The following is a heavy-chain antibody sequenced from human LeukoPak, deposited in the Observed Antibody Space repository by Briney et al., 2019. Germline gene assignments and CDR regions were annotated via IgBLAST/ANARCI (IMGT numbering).Heavy chain of an antibody. CDR3: AREFQPGPLSPAGGPEY. Sequence: PGRSLRLSCTTSGFIFTTYALHWVRQAPGKGLEWVALISNDGVMKKYADSVKGRFTVSRDTPNDRMYLQMDNLRIEDTATYYCAREFQPGPLSPAGGPEYWGQGTQVAVSS. J-gene: IGHJ4*02. V-gene: IGHV3-30*07. D-gene: IGHD4-23*01. CDR2: ISNDGVMK. CDR1: GFIFTTYA.